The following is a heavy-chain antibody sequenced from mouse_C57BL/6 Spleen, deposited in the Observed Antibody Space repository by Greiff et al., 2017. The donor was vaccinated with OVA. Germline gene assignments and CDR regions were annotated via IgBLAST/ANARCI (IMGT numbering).Heavy chain of an antibody. CDR2: IDPNSGGT. J-gene: IGHJ2*01. CDR3: ARRDYGSSYPLFDY. CDR1: GYTFTSYW. Sequence: VKLQQPGAELVKPGASVKLSCKASGYTFTSYWMHWVKQRPGRGLEWIGRIDPNSGGTTYNEKFKSKATLTVDKPSSTAYMQLSSLTSEDSAVYYCARRDYGSSYPLFDYWGQGTTLTVSS. D-gene: IGHD1-1*01. V-gene: IGHV1-72*01.